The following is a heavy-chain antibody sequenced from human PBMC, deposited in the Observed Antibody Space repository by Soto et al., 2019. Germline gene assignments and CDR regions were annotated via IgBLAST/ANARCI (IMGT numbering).Heavy chain of an antibody. Sequence: QVQLVESGGGVVQPGRSLRLSCAASGFTFSSYGMHWVRQAPGKGLEWVAVIWYDGSNKYYADSVKGRFTISRDNSKNTLYLQMNSLRAEETAVYYCARDRGDTAMVTGVDAFDIWGQGTMVTVSS. CDR3: ARDRGDTAMVTGVDAFDI. J-gene: IGHJ3*02. CDR2: IWYDGSNK. CDR1: GFTFSSYG. D-gene: IGHD5-18*01. V-gene: IGHV3-33*01.